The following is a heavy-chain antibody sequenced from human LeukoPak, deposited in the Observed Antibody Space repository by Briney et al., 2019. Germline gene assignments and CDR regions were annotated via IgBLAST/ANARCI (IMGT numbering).Heavy chain of an antibody. CDR2: IYHSGST. CDR1: GGSISSSNW. V-gene: IGHV4-4*02. CDR3: ARDLDGVSGYARNFDY. Sequence: PSETLSLTCAVSGGSISSSNWWSWVRQPPGKGLEWIGEIYHSGSTNYNPSLKSRVTISVDTSKNQFSLKLSSVTAADTAVYYCARDLDGVSGYARNFDYWGQGTLVTVSS. D-gene: IGHD5-12*01. J-gene: IGHJ4*02.